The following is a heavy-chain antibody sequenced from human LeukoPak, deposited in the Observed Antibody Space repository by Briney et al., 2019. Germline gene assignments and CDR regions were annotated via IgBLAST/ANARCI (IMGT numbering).Heavy chain of an antibody. D-gene: IGHD2-2*01. CDR1: GGSIDSYY. Sequence: SETLSLTCTVSGGSIDSYYWSWIRQPPGKGLEWIGYIYYSGSTNYNPSLKSRVTISVDTPKNQFSLKLSSVTAADTAVYYCAKSSSTTFDYWGQGTLVTVSS. CDR3: AKSSSTTFDY. CDR2: IYYSGST. V-gene: IGHV4-59*01. J-gene: IGHJ4*02.